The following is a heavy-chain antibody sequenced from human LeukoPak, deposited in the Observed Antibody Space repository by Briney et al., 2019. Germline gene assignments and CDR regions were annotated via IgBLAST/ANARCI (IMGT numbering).Heavy chain of an antibody. CDR2: MNPNTGNT. D-gene: IGHD3-10*01. J-gene: IGHJ4*02. Sequence: ASVRVSCKASGYTFSDHDVNWVRQAPGQGLEWMGWMNPNTGNTGYAQNLQGRVTITADESTSTAYMELSSLRSEDTAVYYCARERLDYYYGSGSYWEFDYWGQGTLVTVSS. CDR1: GYTFSDHD. CDR3: ARERLDYYYGSGSYWEFDY. V-gene: IGHV1-8*01.